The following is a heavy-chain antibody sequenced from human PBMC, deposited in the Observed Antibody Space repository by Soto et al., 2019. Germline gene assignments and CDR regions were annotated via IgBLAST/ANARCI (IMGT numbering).Heavy chain of an antibody. V-gene: IGHV3-7*01. CDR3: ARDLLPHFDY. CDR2: IKQDGSEK. J-gene: IGHJ4*02. CDR1: RFTFSSYY. Sequence: GGSLRLSCAASRFTFSSYYMSWVRQAPGKGLEWVANIKQDGSEKYYVESVKGRFTISRDNAKNSLYLQMNSLRAEDTAVYYCARDLLPHFDYWGQGTLVTVSS.